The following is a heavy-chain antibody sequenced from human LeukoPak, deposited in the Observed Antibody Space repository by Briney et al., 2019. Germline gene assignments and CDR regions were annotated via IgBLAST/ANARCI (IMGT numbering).Heavy chain of an antibody. CDR2: IFYSGST. J-gene: IGHJ4*02. CDR3: ARHWYDSSGVYQFDY. V-gene: IGHV4-59*08. CDR1: GASISNYY. D-gene: IGHD3-22*01. Sequence: PSETLSLTCTVSGASISNYYWSWIRQPPGKGLEWIGYIFYSGSTSFNPSLESRVTISVDTSKNQFSLRLTSVTAADTAVYYCARHWYDSSGVYQFDYWGQGTLVTVSS.